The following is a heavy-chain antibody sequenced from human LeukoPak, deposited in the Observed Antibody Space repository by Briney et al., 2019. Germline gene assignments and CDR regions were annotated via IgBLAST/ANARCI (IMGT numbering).Heavy chain of an antibody. D-gene: IGHD3-3*01. CDR2: IYYSGST. J-gene: IGHJ4*02. CDR1: GGSISSSSYY. Sequence: SETLSLTCTVSGGSISSSSYYWGWIRQPPGKGLEWIGSIYYSGSTYYNPSLKSRVTISVDTSKNQFSLKLSSVTAADTAVYYCARHSPPNWSGYYTPFDYWGQGTLFTVSS. V-gene: IGHV4-39*01. CDR3: ARHSPPNWSGYYTPFDY.